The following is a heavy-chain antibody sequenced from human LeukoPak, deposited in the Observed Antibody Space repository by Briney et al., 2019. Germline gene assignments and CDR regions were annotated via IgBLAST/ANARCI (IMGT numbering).Heavy chain of an antibody. Sequence: GGSLRLSCAASGFTFSSYYMHWVRQVPGKGLVWVSRINSDGTATTYADSVKGRFTISRDNAKNTVYLQMNSLRVEDTAVYYCVRIPFWGQGTLVTVSS. D-gene: IGHD2-21*01. CDR1: GFTFSSYY. J-gene: IGHJ4*02. V-gene: IGHV3-74*01. CDR2: INSDGTAT. CDR3: VRIPF.